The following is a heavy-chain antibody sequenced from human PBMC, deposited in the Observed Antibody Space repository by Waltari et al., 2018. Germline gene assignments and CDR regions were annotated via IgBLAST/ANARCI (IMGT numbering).Heavy chain of an antibody. CDR1: GFTFSSYG. CDR2: IWYDGSNK. CDR3: ARAGYSNYAPRGRYYYYGMDV. Sequence: GFTFSSYGMHWVRQAPGKGLEWVAVIWYDGSNKYYADSVKGRFTISRDNSKNTLYLQMNSLRAEDTAVYYCARAGYSNYAPRGRYYYYGMDVWGQGTTVTVSS. V-gene: IGHV3-33*01. D-gene: IGHD4-4*01. J-gene: IGHJ6*02.